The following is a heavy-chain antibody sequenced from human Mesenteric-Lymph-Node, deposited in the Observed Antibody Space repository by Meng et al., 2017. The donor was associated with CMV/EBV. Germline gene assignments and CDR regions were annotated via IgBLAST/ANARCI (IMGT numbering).Heavy chain of an antibody. Sequence: GGSLRLSCAASGFSFRSYGMHWVRQAPGKGLEWVAFIRYDGSNKYYSDSVKGRFSISRDNSKNTLYLQMNSLRVEDTAVYYCAKDRGGSGSYECDHWGQGSLVTVLL. CDR3: AKDRGGSGSYECDH. CDR1: GFSFRSYG. V-gene: IGHV3-30*02. CDR2: IRYDGSNK. D-gene: IGHD1-26*01. J-gene: IGHJ4*02.